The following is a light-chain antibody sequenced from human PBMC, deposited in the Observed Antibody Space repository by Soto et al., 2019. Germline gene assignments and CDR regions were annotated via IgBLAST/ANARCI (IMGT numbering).Light chain of an antibody. J-gene: IGKJ3*01. Sequence: EIVLTQSPGTLSLSPGERATLSCRASQSVSGSSLAWYQQKPGQAPRLLIYGASSRVTGIPDRFSGSGSGTDFTLTINRLEPEDFAVYYCQQYDSSPSSFTFGPGTKVDIK. V-gene: IGKV3-20*01. CDR3: QQYDSSPSSFT. CDR2: GAS. CDR1: QSVSGSS.